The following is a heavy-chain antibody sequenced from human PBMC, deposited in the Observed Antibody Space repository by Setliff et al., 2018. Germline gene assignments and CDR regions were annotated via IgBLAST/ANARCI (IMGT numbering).Heavy chain of an antibody. CDR1: GGTFSSYA. D-gene: IGHD6-6*01. CDR2: FDPEDGET. CDR3: ARQTGEQLVDY. Sequence: ASVKVSCKASGGTFSSYAISWVRQAPGQGLEWMGGFDPEDGETIYAQKFQGRVTMTEDTSTDTAYMELSSLRSEDTAVYYCARQTGEQLVDYWGQGTLVT. J-gene: IGHJ4*02. V-gene: IGHV1-24*01.